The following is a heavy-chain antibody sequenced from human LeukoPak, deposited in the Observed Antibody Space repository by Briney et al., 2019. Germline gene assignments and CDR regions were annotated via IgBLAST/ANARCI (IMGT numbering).Heavy chain of an antibody. J-gene: IGHJ4*02. D-gene: IGHD2-15*01. Sequence: ASVKVSCKASGGTFSSYAISWVRQAPGQGLEWMGGIIPIFGTANYAQKFQGRVTITADESTSTAYMELSSLRSEDTAVYYCASSFQHCGGGSCYSEFAYWGQGTLVTVSS. CDR1: GGTFSSYA. V-gene: IGHV1-69*13. CDR2: IIPIFGTA. CDR3: ASSFQHCGGGSCYSEFAY.